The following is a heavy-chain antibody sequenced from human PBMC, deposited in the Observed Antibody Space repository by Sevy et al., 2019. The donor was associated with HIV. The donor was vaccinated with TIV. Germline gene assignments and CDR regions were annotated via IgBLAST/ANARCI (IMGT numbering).Heavy chain of an antibody. CDR2: ISSSSSYI. CDR3: ARVPPGGGTSGAFDI. CDR1: GFTFSSYS. Sequence: GGSLRLSCAASGFTFSSYSMNWVRQAPGKGLEWVSSISSSSSYIYYADSVKGRFTISRDNPTNSLYLQVNSLRAEYTAVYYCARVPPGGGTSGAFDIWGQGTMVTVSS. V-gene: IGHV3-21*01. D-gene: IGHD2-15*01. J-gene: IGHJ3*02.